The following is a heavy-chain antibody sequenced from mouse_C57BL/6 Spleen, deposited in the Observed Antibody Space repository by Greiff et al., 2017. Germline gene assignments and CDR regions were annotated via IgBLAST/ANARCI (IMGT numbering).Heavy chain of an antibody. CDR2: ISDGGSYT. Sequence: EVKVVESGGGLVKPGGSLKLSCAASGFTFSSYAMSWVRQTPEKRLEWVATISDGGSYTYYPDNVKGRITISRDNAKNNLYLQMSNLKSEDTTMYYCAREQDYGSSNYFDYWGQGTTLTVAS. J-gene: IGHJ2*01. CDR3: AREQDYGSSNYFDY. V-gene: IGHV5-4*01. CDR1: GFTFSSYA. D-gene: IGHD1-1*01.